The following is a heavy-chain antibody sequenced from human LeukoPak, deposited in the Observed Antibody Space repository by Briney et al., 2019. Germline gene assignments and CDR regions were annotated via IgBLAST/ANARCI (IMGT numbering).Heavy chain of an antibody. V-gene: IGHV3-21*01. D-gene: IGHD2-15*01. CDR1: GFTFSSYS. CDR2: ISSSSSYI. CDR3: ARDSFAVVVAASNFDY. Sequence: GGSLRLSCAASGFTFSSYSMNWVRQAPGKGLEWVSSISSSSSYIYYADSVKGRFTISRDDSKNTLYLQMNSLRAEDTAVYYCARDSFAVVVAASNFDYWGQGTLVTVSS. J-gene: IGHJ4*02.